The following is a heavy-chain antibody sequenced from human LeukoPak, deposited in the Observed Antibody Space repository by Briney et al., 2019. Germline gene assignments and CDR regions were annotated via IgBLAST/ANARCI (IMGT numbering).Heavy chain of an antibody. CDR3: ARILAPLGKYNMDV. J-gene: IGHJ6*03. CDR1: GFTFSSYS. V-gene: IGHV3-66*01. Sequence: PGGSLRLSCAASGFTFSSYSMNWVRQAPGKGLEWVSVIYSGGSTYYADSVKGRFTISRDNSKNTLYLQMNSLRAEDTAEYYCARILAPLGKYNMDVWGKGTTVTISS. D-gene: IGHD1-26*01. CDR2: IYSGGST.